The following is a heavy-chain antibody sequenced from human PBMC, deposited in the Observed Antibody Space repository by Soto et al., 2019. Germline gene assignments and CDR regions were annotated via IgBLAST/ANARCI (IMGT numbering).Heavy chain of an antibody. CDR1: GFSLTTSGVG. Sequence: QITLKESGPTLVKSTQTLTLTCTFSGFSLTTSGVGVGWIRQPPGKALEWLALIYWDDDKRYSPSLKSRLTXTXXTSQNQVVLMMTNMAPVDTATSYRAHSLGEAWFDPWGQGTLVTVSS. V-gene: IGHV2-5*02. CDR3: AHSLGEAWFDP. CDR2: IYWDDDK. D-gene: IGHD3-16*01. J-gene: IGHJ5*02.